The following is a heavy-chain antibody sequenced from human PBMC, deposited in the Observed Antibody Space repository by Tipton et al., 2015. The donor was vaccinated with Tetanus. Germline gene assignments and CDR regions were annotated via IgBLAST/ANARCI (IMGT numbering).Heavy chain of an antibody. D-gene: IGHD2-21*02. CDR2: IYSGGTT. Sequence: SLRLSCAASGFTFSSYGMHWVRQAPGEGLEWVSIIYSGGTTYYADSVKGRITISMDNSRNTLYLQMSSLRFEDTAVYYCTRTISNDFVETWGQGTLVTVTS. J-gene: IGHJ4*02. V-gene: IGHV3-53*01. CDR1: GFTFSSYG. CDR3: TRTISNDFVET.